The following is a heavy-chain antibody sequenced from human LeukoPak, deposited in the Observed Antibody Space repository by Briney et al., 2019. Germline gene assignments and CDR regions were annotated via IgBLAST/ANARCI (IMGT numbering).Heavy chain of an antibody. V-gene: IGHV3-21*04. CDR2: ISSSSSYI. CDR1: GFTFSSYS. D-gene: IGHD3-22*01. CDR3: AKDSGYYDGISFDY. J-gene: IGHJ4*02. Sequence: PGGSLRLSCAASGFTFSSYSMNWVRQAPGKGLEWVSSISSSSSYIYYADSVKGRFTISRDNSKNTLYLQMNSLRAEDTAVYYCAKDSGYYDGISFDYWGQGTLVTVSS.